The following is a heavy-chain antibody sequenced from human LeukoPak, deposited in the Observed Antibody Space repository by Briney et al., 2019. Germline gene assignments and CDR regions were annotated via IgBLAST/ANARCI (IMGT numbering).Heavy chain of an antibody. J-gene: IGHJ4*02. Sequence: VASVNVSCKASGYTFTGYYMHWVRQAPGQGLEGMGWINPNSGGTNYAQKFQGRVAMTRDTSISTAYMELSRLRSDDTAVYYCARYSYGPNNDYWGQGTLVTVSS. CDR2: INPNSGGT. CDR1: GYTFTGYY. D-gene: IGHD5-18*01. V-gene: IGHV1-2*02. CDR3: ARYSYGPNNDY.